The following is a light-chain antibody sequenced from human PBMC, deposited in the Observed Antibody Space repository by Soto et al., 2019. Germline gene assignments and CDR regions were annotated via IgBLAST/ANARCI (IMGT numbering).Light chain of an antibody. CDR3: QQRSNWPPFT. CDR2: DAS. V-gene: IGKV3D-20*02. CDR1: QSISSNY. J-gene: IGKJ3*01. Sequence: EIVLTQSPGTLSMSPGERATLSCRASQSISSNYLAWYQQKPGQAPRLLVYDASVRATGIPDRFSGSGSGTDFTLTISRLEPEDFAMYYCQQRSNWPPFTFGPGTKVDIK.